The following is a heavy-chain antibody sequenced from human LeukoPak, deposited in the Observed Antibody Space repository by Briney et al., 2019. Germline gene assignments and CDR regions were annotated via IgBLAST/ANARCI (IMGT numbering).Heavy chain of an antibody. CDR1: GFTFSSYS. CDR3: ARDPIPKPYYYYGMDV. Sequence: GGSLRLSCAASGFTFSSYSMNWVRQAPGKGLEWVSSISSSSSYIYYADSVKGRFTISRDNAKNSLYLQMNSLRAEDTAVYYCARDPIPKPYYYYGMDVWGKGTTVTVSS. J-gene: IGHJ6*04. V-gene: IGHV3-21*01. CDR2: ISSSSSYI.